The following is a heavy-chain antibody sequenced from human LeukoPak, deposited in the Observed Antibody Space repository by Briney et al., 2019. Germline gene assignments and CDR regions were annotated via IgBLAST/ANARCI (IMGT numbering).Heavy chain of an antibody. J-gene: IGHJ4*02. CDR2: ISDSGGRT. Sequence: PGGSLRLSCTVSGFTLSNYGMSWVRQAPGKGLEWVAGISDSGGRTKYADSVKGRFTISRDNPKNTLYLQLNSLRADDTAVYFCAKRGVVIRVILVGFHKEAYYFDSWGQGALVTASS. CDR1: GFTLSNYG. V-gene: IGHV3-23*01. CDR3: AKRGVVIRVILVGFHKEAYYFDS. D-gene: IGHD3-22*01.